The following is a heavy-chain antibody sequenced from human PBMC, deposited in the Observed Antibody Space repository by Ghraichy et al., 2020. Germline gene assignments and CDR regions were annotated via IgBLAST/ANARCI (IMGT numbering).Heavy chain of an antibody. V-gene: IGHV3-23*05. D-gene: IGHD1-20*01. Sequence: GGSLRLSCAASGFTFSSYAMNWVRQAPGKGLEWVSGITTSGSSTYYTDSVKGRFTISRDNSKNTLHLQMNSLRAEDTAVYYCAKNIITNHYYYYYMDAWGKGTTVTGSS. CDR1: GFTFSSYA. CDR3: AKNIITNHYYYYYMDA. CDR2: ITTSGSST. J-gene: IGHJ6*03.